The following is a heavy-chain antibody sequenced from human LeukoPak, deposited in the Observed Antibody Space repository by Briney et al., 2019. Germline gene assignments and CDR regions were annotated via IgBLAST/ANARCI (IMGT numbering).Heavy chain of an antibody. D-gene: IGHD2/OR15-2a*01. V-gene: IGHV3-7*01. J-gene: IGHJ4*02. CDR2: IKLDGSEK. Sequence: GGSLRLSCAASGFTFSAYWMSWVRQAPGKGLEWVANIKLDGSEKYYVDSVKGRFTIPRDNAKNSLYLQMNSLRAEDTAVYYCARGGRNLDYWGQGTLVTVSS. CDR3: ARGGRNLDY. CDR1: GFTFSAYW.